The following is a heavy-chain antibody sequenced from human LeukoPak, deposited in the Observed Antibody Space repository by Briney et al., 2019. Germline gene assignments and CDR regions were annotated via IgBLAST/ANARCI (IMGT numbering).Heavy chain of an antibody. CDR2: VSYDGSNK. Sequence: GGSLRLSCAASGFTFSSYGMHWVRQAPGKGLEWVAVVSYDGSNKYYADSVKGRFTISRDNSKNTLYLQMNSLRAEDTAVYYCAKDFYGMDVWGQGTTVTVSS. CDR1: GFTFSSYG. V-gene: IGHV3-30*18. CDR3: AKDFYGMDV. J-gene: IGHJ6*02.